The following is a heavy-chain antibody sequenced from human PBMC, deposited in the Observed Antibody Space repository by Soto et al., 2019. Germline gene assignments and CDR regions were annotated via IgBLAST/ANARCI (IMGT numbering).Heavy chain of an antibody. CDR2: ITFNGGEK. CDR1: GFTFSAYG. CDR3: ARDTDDSSAYKPDY. Sequence: QVQLVESGGGVVQPGRSLRLSCAASGFTFSAYGMHWGRQAPGKGLEWVALITFNGGEKYYADSFKGRFTISRDNSNDTLYLRMDSLRAEDTAMYYCARDTDDSSAYKPDYWGQGTLVTVSS. V-gene: IGHV3-30*19. J-gene: IGHJ4*02. D-gene: IGHD3-22*01.